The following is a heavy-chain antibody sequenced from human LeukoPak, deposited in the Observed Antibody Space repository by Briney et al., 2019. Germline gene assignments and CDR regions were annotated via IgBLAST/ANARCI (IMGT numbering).Heavy chain of an antibody. CDR3: ARDPYDSSGYYYSRYYYGMDV. CDR1: GGTFSSYA. D-gene: IGHD3-22*01. CDR2: IIPIFGIA. J-gene: IGHJ6*02. Sequence: SVKVSCKASGGTFSSYAISWVRQAPGQGLEWMGRIIPIFGIANYAQKFQGRVTITADKSTSTAYMELSSLRSEDTAVYYCARDPYDSSGYYYSRYYYGMDVWGQGTTVTVSS. V-gene: IGHV1-69*04.